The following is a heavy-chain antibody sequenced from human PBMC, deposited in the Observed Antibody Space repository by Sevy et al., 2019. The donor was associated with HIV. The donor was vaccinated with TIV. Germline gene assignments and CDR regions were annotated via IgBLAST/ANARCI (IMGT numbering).Heavy chain of an antibody. CDR2: LSYDDSDE. CDR3: AKDDLGSMDY. V-gene: IGHV3-30-3*02. J-gene: IGHJ4*02. CDR1: GFIFSTSP. Sequence: GGSLRLSCAASGFIFSTSPMHWVRQAPGKGLECVAILSYDDSDENYADSVKGRFTISRDNSKNTLYLQMNSLRTEDTAVYYCAKDDLGSMDYWGQGTLVNVSS. D-gene: IGHD3-10*01.